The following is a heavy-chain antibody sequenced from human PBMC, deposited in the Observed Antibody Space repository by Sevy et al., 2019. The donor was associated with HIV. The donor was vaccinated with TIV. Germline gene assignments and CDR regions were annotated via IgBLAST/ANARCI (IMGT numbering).Heavy chain of an antibody. CDR2: ISSSSSTI. J-gene: IGHJ4*02. CDR3: AREGSYSSSFPDY. CDR1: GFTFSSYS. D-gene: IGHD6-6*01. Sequence: GGSLRLSCAASGFTFSSYSMNWVRQAPGKGLEWVSYISSSSSTIYYAHSVKGRFTISRDNAKNSLYLQMNSLRDEDTAVYYCAREGSYSSSFPDYWGQGTLFTVSS. V-gene: IGHV3-48*02.